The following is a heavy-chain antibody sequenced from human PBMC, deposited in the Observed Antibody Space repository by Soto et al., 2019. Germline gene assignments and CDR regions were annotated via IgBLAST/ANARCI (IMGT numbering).Heavy chain of an antibody. V-gene: IGHV2-5*02. Sequence: QITLKESGPTLVKPTQTLTLTCTFSGFSLSTSGVGVGWIRQPPGKALEWLALIYWDDDKRYSPSLKSRLTITKDTSKNQVVLTMTNMDPVDTATYYCAHTGGGGWYSYYYYYYGMDVWGQGTTVTVSS. CDR3: AHTGGGGWYSYYYYYYGMDV. J-gene: IGHJ6*02. D-gene: IGHD6-19*01. CDR2: IYWDDDK. CDR1: GFSLSTSGVG.